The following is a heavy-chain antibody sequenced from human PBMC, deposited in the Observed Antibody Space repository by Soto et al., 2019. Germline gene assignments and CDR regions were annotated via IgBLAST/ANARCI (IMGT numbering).Heavy chain of an antibody. CDR3: AKDPSAYSSGRPDWFDP. Sequence: EEQLLESGGKLVQPGGSLRLSCAASGFTFSSSAMNWVRQTPGKGLEWVSSISASGGGTYYADSVKDRFTISRDNIKNTLYLQMTNLRAEDTAIYYGAKDPSAYSSGRPDWFDPWGHGTLVTVSS. CDR1: GFTFSSSA. D-gene: IGHD3-10*01. V-gene: IGHV3-23*01. J-gene: IGHJ5*02. CDR2: ISASGGGT.